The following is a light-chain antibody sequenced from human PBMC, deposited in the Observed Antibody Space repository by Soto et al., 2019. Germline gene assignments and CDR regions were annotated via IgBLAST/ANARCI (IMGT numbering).Light chain of an antibody. CDR2: GAS. CDR1: QSVSSN. J-gene: IGKJ1*01. Sequence: EIVMTQSPATLSVSPGERATLSCRASQSVSSNLAWYQHKPGQAPRLLIYGASTRATGIPARFSGRGSGTEFTLTISSLQSEDFAVYYWQQYNNWPPWTCGQGTKVEIK. V-gene: IGKV3-15*01. CDR3: QQYNNWPPWT.